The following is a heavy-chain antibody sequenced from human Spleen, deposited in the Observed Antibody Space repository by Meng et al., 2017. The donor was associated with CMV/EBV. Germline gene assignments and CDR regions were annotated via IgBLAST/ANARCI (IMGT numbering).Heavy chain of an antibody. J-gene: IGHJ6*02. V-gene: IGHV4-34*01. CDR1: GGYLSEYY. D-gene: IGHD6-6*01. CDR2: INQSGGT. CDR3: ARLFSTSSTTHYYYYGIDA. Sequence: SETLSLTCGVYGGYLSEYYWTWIRQSPGKGLEWIGDINQSGGTNYNPSLKSRLTISVDTSKSQFSLNLSSVSAADTAVYYCARLFSTSSTTHYYYYGIDAWGQGTTVTVSS.